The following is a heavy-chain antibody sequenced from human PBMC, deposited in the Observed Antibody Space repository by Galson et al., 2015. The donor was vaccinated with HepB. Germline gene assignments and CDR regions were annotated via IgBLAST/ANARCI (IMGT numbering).Heavy chain of an antibody. D-gene: IGHD3-9*01. V-gene: IGHV3-33*01. CDR3: ATALTGYTLYY. CDR1: GLTFSRYG. J-gene: IGHJ4*02. Sequence: SLRLSCAASGLTFSRYGMNWVRQAPGKGLEWVAVIWYDGSNKYYTDSVKGRFTISRDNSKNTLYLQMNSLSAEDTAVYYCATALTGYTLYYWGQGTLVTVSS. CDR2: IWYDGSNK.